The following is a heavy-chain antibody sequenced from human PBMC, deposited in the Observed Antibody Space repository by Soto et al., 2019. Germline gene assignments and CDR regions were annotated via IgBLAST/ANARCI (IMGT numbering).Heavy chain of an antibody. V-gene: IGHV3-74*01. CDR3: TRDPGAYSSTWSFYFDS. CDR2: INTDGSST. Sequence: GGSLKLSCAASGFTFSRFWMHWVRQAPGKGLVWVSRINTDGSSTTYADSVKGRFTISRDNAKNTLYLQMDSLRAEDTGVYYCTRDPGAYSSTWSFYFDSWGQGTLVTVSS. CDR1: GFTFSRFW. J-gene: IGHJ4*02. D-gene: IGHD6-13*01.